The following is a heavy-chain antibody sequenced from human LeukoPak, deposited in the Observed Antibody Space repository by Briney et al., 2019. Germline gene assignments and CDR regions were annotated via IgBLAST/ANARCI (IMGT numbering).Heavy chain of an antibody. D-gene: IGHD1-1*01. V-gene: IGHV4-59*01. J-gene: IGHJ4*03. CDR1: GASISTYY. CDR3: GTQPYGKRRYNFDF. CDR2: IYKSGST. Sequence: PSETLSLTCTVSGASISTYYWSWVRQPPGKGLEWIGYIYKSGSTKYNPSLKSRVTISVDTSKNQFSLKLSSVTAADTAVYYCGTQPYGKRRYNFDFWGQGSLVTVSS.